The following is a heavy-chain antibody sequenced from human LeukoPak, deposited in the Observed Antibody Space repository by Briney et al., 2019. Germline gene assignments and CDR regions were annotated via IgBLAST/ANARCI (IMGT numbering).Heavy chain of an antibody. J-gene: IGHJ4*02. CDR2: IYYSGST. D-gene: IGHD5-24*01. CDR1: GGSIRSYY. CDR3: ARVKRFGDYLDY. V-gene: IGHV4-59*12. Sequence: SETLSLTCIVSGGSIRSYYWSWVRQPPGKGLEWIGYIYYSGSTYYNPSLRSRLTISIDTSKNQFSLKLTSVTAADTAVYYCARVKRFGDYLDYWGQGTLVTVSS.